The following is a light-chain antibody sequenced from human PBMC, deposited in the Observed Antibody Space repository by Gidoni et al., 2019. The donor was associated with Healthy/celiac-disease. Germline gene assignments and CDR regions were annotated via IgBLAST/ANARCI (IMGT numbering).Light chain of an antibody. Sequence: EIVMTQSPATLFVSPGERATLSCRASQSVSSNLAWYQQKPGQAPRLLIYGASTRATGIPARFSGSGSGTEFTLTISSLQSEDFAVYYCQRYNNWPPWTFGQXTKVEIK. V-gene: IGKV3-15*01. CDR2: GAS. CDR3: QRYNNWPPWT. CDR1: QSVSSN. J-gene: IGKJ1*01.